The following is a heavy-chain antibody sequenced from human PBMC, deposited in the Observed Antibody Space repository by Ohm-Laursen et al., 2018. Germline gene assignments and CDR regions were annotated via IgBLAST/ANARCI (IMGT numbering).Heavy chain of an antibody. V-gene: IGHV3-9*01. Sequence: SLRLSCTAFGFTFDDYAMNWVRQSPGKGLEWVSDISWNSGSIGYADSVKGRFTISRDNSKNTLYLQMNSLRAEDTAVYYCAKRKLIEPENLFDWLPYYFDYWGQGTLVTVSS. D-gene: IGHD3-9*01. CDR3: AKRKLIEPENLFDWLPYYFDY. J-gene: IGHJ4*02. CDR1: GFTFDDYA. CDR2: ISWNSGSI.